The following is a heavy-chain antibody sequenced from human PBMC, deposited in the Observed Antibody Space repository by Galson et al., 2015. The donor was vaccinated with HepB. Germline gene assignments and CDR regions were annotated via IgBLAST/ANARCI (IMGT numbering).Heavy chain of an antibody. Sequence: SVKVSCKASGYTFTNYAMNWLRQAPGQGPEWMGWININTGSPTYAQGFTGRFVFSLDTSVSTAYLQISSLKAEDTAVYYCARGPSSLTDVWGQGTTVAVSS. D-gene: IGHD3-16*01. J-gene: IGHJ6*02. CDR1: GYTFTNYA. V-gene: IGHV7-4-1*02. CDR2: ININTGSP. CDR3: ARGPSSLTDV.